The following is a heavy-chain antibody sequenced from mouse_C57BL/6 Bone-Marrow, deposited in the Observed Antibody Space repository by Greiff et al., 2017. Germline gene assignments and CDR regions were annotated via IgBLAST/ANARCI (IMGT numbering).Heavy chain of an antibody. CDR3: ARHEGRSICYGYDAGFAY. D-gene: IGHD2-2*01. Sequence: QVQLQQSGAELVKPGASVKLSCKASGYTFTEYTIHWVKQRPGQGLEWIGWFYPGSGSIKYNEKFKDKATLTADKSSSTAYMELSRLTSEDSAVYFCARHEGRSICYGYDAGFAYWGQGTLVTVSA. J-gene: IGHJ3*01. V-gene: IGHV1-62-2*01. CDR2: FYPGSGSI. CDR1: GYTFTEYT.